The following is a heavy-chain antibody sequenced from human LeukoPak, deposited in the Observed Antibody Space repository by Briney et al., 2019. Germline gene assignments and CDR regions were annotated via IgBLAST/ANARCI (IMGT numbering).Heavy chain of an antibody. CDR2: IYHSGST. CDR3: ARVAVLWFGEFHYYYYMDV. D-gene: IGHD3-10*01. Sequence: PSETLSLTCTVSGYSISSGYYWGWIRQPPGKGLEWIGSIYHSGSTYYNPSLKSRVTISVDTSKNQFSLKLSSVTAADTAVYYCARVAVLWFGEFHYYYYMDVWGKGTTVTVSS. V-gene: IGHV4-38-2*02. J-gene: IGHJ6*03. CDR1: GYSISSGYY.